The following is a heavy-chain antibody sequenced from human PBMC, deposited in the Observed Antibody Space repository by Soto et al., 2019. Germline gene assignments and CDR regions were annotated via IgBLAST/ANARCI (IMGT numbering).Heavy chain of an antibody. CDR2: IIPIFATA. CDR3: ARTPPRTTATAYYFDY. Sequence: SVKVSCKASGDTFSSYAISWVRQAPGQGLEWMGGIIPIFATANYAQKFQGRVTITADESTSTAYMELSSLTSEDTAVYYCARTPPRTTATAYYFDYWGQGSRVTVSS. D-gene: IGHD4-17*01. J-gene: IGHJ4*02. V-gene: IGHV1-69*13. CDR1: GDTFSSYA.